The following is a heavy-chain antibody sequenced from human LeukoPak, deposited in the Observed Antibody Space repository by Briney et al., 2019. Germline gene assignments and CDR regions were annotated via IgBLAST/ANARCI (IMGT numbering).Heavy chain of an antibody. Sequence: GGSLRLSCAASGFTVSSNYMTWVRQAPGKGLEWVSVIYSGGSTYYADSLKGRFTISRDNSKNTLYLQVNSLRAEDTAVYYCARGLLWFGELSRAFDIWGQGTMVTVSS. D-gene: IGHD3-10*01. CDR1: GFTVSSNY. CDR2: IYSGGST. J-gene: IGHJ3*02. V-gene: IGHV3-66*01. CDR3: ARGLLWFGELSRAFDI.